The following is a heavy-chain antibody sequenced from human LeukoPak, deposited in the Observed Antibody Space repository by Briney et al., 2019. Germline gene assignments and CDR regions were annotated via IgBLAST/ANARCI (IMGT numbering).Heavy chain of an antibody. J-gene: IGHJ4*02. CDR3: ARGAESSSWSLDY. CDR2: ISHRGTT. CDR1: SGSFSSYQ. V-gene: IGHV4-34*01. D-gene: IGHD6-13*01. Sequence: KTSETLSLTCAVYSGSFSSYQWNWIRQPPGKGLEWIGEISHRGTTNYNPSLKSRVTMSVDTSKNQFSLKLSSVTAADTAVYYCARGAESSSWSLDYRGQGTLVTVSS.